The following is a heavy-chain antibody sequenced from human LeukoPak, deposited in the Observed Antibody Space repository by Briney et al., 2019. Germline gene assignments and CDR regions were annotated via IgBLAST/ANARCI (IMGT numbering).Heavy chain of an antibody. V-gene: IGHV3-48*03. CDR3: ARVGVATTDY. CDR1: GSTLSNYE. D-gene: IGHD5-12*01. Sequence: GGSLRLSCAASGSTLSNYEMSWVRQAPGKGLEWVSYISSSGSTIFYADSVKGRFTISRDNARNSLYLQMNSLRAEDTAVYYCARVGVATTDYWGQGTLVTVSP. CDR2: ISSSGSTI. J-gene: IGHJ4*02.